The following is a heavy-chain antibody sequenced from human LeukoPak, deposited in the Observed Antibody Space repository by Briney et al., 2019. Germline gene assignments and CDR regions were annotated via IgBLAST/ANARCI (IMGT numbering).Heavy chain of an antibody. V-gene: IGHV1-18*01. CDR3: ARDKRDGHAFDI. J-gene: IGHJ3*02. D-gene: IGHD5-24*01. CDR1: GYTFTSYG. CDR2: ISAYNGNT. Sequence: ASLKVSCKASGYTFTSYGISWVRQAPGQGLEWMGWISAYNGNTNYAQKLQGRVTMTTDTSTSTAYMELRSLRSDDTAVYYCARDKRDGHAFDIWGQGTMVTVSS.